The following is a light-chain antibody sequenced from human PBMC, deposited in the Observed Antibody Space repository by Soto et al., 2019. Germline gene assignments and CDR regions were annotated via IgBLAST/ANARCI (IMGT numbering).Light chain of an antibody. CDR3: CSYAGTNGLI. Sequence: QSALTQPRSVSGSPGQSVTISCTGTSSDVGGYQYVSWYQHHPGKAPKLMIYDVARRTSGVPNRFSASKSGNTASLTISGLQAEDEADYYCCSYAGTNGLIFGGGTKLTVL. CDR2: DVA. J-gene: IGLJ2*01. V-gene: IGLV2-11*01. CDR1: SSDVGGYQY.